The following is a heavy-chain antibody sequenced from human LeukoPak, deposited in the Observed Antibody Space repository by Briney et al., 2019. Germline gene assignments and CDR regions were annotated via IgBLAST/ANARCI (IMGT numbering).Heavy chain of an antibody. CDR2: INWNGGST. CDR1: GFSFDDYG. J-gene: IGHJ4*02. D-gene: IGHD2-2*01. Sequence: GGALRLSCAASGFSFDDYGMRGVRQAPGKGLEWVSGINWNGGSTVYADSVKGRFTISRDNAKNSLYLQMNSLRAEDTALYYCARGSCSSTSCSLGDYWGQGTLVTVSS. V-gene: IGHV3-20*04. CDR3: ARGSCSSTSCSLGDY.